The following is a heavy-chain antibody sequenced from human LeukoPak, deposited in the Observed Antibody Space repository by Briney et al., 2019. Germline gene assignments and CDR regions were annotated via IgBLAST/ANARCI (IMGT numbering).Heavy chain of an antibody. Sequence: PGRSLRLSCAASGFTFSSYAMHWVRQAPGKGLEWVAVISYDGSNKYYADSVKGRFTISRDNSKNTLYLQMNSLRAEDTAVYYCARDVRSIVVVPAASYYYYYGMDVWGKGTTVTVSS. J-gene: IGHJ6*04. V-gene: IGHV3-30*04. D-gene: IGHD2-2*01. CDR2: ISYDGSNK. CDR3: ARDVRSIVVVPAASYYYYYGMDV. CDR1: GFTFSSYA.